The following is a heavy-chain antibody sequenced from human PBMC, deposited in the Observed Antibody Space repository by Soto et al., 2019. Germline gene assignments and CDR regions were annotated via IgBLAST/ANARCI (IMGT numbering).Heavy chain of an antibody. CDR3: ARVKNVDTAMVPPCYYYGMDV. CDR1: GGSISSGDYY. J-gene: IGHJ6*02. D-gene: IGHD5-18*01. V-gene: IGHV4-30-4*01. CDR2: IYYSGST. Sequence: SETLSLTCTVSGGSISSGDYYWSWIRQPPGKGLERIGYIYYSGSTYYNPSLKSRVTISVDTSKNQCSLKLSSVTAADTAVYYCARVKNVDTAMVPPCYYYGMDVWGQGTTVTVSS.